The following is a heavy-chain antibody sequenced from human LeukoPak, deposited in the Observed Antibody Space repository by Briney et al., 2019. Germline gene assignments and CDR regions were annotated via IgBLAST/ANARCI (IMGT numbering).Heavy chain of an antibody. CDR3: TRTNYGDYNWFDP. D-gene: IGHD4-17*01. CDR1: GGSISSYY. V-gene: IGHV4-59*01. CDR2: IYYSRTT. Sequence: PSETLSLTCTVSGGSISSYYWSWIRQPPEKGLEWIGYIYYSRTTNYNPSLKSRVTMSVDTSKNQFSLKVTSVTAADTAVYYCTRTNYGDYNWFDPWGQGTLVTVSS. J-gene: IGHJ5*02.